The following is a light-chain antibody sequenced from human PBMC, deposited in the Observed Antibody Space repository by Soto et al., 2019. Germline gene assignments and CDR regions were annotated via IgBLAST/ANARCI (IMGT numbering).Light chain of an antibody. V-gene: IGLV1-40*01. J-gene: IGLJ1*01. Sequence: QSVLAQPPSLSGAPGQRVTISCTGSSSNIGAGYDVHWYQQLPGTAPKLLIFGNINRPSGVPDRFSGSKSGTSASLAITGLQAEDEADYYCQSYDSSLSGSDVFGTGTKLTVL. CDR1: SSNIGAGYD. CDR2: GNI. CDR3: QSYDSSLSGSDV.